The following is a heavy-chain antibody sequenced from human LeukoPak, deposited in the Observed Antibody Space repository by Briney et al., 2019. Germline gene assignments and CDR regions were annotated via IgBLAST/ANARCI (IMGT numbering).Heavy chain of an antibody. V-gene: IGHV4-59*11. D-gene: IGHD3-16*01. J-gene: IGHJ4*02. CDR2: VYDIGST. CDR3: ARGGVLKSVDY. CDR1: GGSIGSHY. Sequence: PSETLSLTCTVSGGSIGSHYWTWIRQTPGKGLEWIGYVYDIGSTKYNPSLKSRVTISVDTSKNQFSLRLSSVTAADTAVYYCARGGVLKSVDYWGQGTLVAVSS.